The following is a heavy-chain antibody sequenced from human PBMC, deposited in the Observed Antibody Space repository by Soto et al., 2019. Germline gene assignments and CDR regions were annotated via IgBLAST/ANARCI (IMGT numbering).Heavy chain of an antibody. V-gene: IGHV3-23*01. D-gene: IGHD2-2*01. CDR3: AKDRHCSTTSCFHDY. CDR1: GFTFSSYA. J-gene: IGHJ4*02. Sequence: GGSLRLSCAASGFTFSSYAMNWVRQAPGKGLEWVSAISGSGGSTYYADSVKGRFTISRDNSKNTLYLQVNSLRAEDTAVYYCAKDRHCSTTSCFHDYWGQGTLVTVSS. CDR2: ISGSGGST.